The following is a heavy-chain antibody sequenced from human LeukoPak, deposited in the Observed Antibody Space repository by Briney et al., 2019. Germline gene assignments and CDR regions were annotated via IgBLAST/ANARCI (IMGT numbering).Heavy chain of an antibody. CDR3: ARHSRVSGLTGY. CDR1: GYSFTSYW. CDR2: IYPGDSDT. Sequence: GESLKISCQTSGYSFTSYWIGWVRQMPGIGLEWMGFIYPGDSDTRYSPSFQGQVTISADKSISSAYLQWSSLKASDTGIYYCARHSRVSGLTGYWGQGTLVTVSS. J-gene: IGHJ4*02. V-gene: IGHV5-51*01. D-gene: IGHD2-15*01.